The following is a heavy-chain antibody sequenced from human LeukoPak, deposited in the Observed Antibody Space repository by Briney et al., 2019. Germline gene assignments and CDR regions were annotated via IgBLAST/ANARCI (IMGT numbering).Heavy chain of an antibody. CDR1: GYSFTTYW. V-gene: IGHV5-51*01. CDR3: ARPLPLTADIFAFDI. D-gene: IGHD7-27*01. Sequence: GESLKISCKGSGYSFTTYWIGWVRQMPGRGLEWMGSIYPGDSDTKYSPSLQGQVTISADKSIRTAYLQWSSLKASDTAMYYCARPLPLTADIFAFDIWGQGTMVTVSS. J-gene: IGHJ3*02. CDR2: IYPGDSDT.